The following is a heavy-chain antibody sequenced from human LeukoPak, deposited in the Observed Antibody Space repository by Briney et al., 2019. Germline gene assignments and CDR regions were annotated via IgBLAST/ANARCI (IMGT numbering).Heavy chain of an antibody. J-gene: IGHJ4*02. CDR1: GGSFSGYY. Sequence: PSETLSLTCAVYGGSFSGYYWSWIRQPPGKGLEWIGEINHSGSTNYNPSLKSRVTISVDTSKNQFSLKLSSVTAADMAVYYCARLYGSGSSLYFDYWGQGTLVTVSS. D-gene: IGHD3-10*01. CDR2: INHSGST. V-gene: IGHV4-34*01. CDR3: ARLYGSGSSLYFDY.